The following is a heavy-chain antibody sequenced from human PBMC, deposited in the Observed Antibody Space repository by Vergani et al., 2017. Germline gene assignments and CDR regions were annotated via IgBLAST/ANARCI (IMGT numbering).Heavy chain of an antibody. J-gene: IGHJ6*02. V-gene: IGHV3-15*07. CDR2: IKSTFDRGTT. D-gene: IGHD2-21*01. CDR3: TTDPRYFGDDSCYWLRDHHYYGMDV. Sequence: EVQLVESGGGIVKPGGSLRLSCVASGFSFRNAWMNWVRRTPGKGLEWVGRIKSTFDRGTTDYAAAVKGRFTISRDDSKNTLFLQMNGLKTEDIGVYYCTTDPRYFGDDSCYWLRDHHYYGMDVWGQGTTVTVSS. CDR1: GFSFRNAW.